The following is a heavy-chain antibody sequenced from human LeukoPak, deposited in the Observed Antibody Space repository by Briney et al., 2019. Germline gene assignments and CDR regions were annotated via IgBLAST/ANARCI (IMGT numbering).Heavy chain of an antibody. J-gene: IGHJ2*01. Sequence: PGGSLRLSCAASGFTFSTYWMNWVRQAPGKGLEWVANIKQDGSEKYYVDSVKGRFTLSRDSAKNSPYLQMNSLRAEDTAVYYCARAERSNWYFDLWGRGTLVTVSS. CDR3: ARAERSNWYFDL. CDR2: IKQDGSEK. D-gene: IGHD1-26*01. CDR1: GFTFSTYW. V-gene: IGHV3-7*03.